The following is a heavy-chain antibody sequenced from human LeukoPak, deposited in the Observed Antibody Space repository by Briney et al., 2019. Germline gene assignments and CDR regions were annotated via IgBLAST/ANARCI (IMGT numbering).Heavy chain of an antibody. D-gene: IGHD2-2*01. CDR3: ARVEEIVVVPAATPRRLAFDY. CDR1: GGSFSGYY. V-gene: IGHV4-34*01. CDR2: INHSGST. J-gene: IGHJ4*02. Sequence: SETLSLTCAVYGGSFSGYYWSWIRQPPGKGLEWIGEINHSGSTNYNPSLKSRVTISVDTSKKQFSLKLSSVTAADTAVYYCARVEEIVVVPAATPRRLAFDYWGQGTLVTVSS.